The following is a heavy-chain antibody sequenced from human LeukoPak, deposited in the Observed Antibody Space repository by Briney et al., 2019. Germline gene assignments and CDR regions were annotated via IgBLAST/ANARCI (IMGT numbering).Heavy chain of an antibody. CDR3: ARRSRDRYNPFNWFDP. CDR1: GGSISSSDYY. V-gene: IGHV4-39*07. CDR2: IYYSGST. Sequence: SETLSLTCTVSGGSISSSDYYWGWIRQPPGRGLEWIGSIYYSGSTYYSPSLKSRFTISVDTSKNQFSLNLSSVTAADTAVYYCARRSRDRYNPFNWFDPWGQGTLVTVSS. J-gene: IGHJ5*02. D-gene: IGHD5-24*01.